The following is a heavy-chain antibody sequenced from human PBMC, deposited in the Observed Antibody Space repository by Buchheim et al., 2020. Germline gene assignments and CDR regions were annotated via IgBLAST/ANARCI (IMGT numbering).Heavy chain of an antibody. D-gene: IGHD3-22*01. Sequence: QVLLVESGGGLVKPGGSLRLSCGASGFIFSDNYMSWIRQAPGKGLVWVSYISNSGSIIYYADSVKGRFTISRDNAKNSLYLQMDSLRAEDAAVYYCARPITMKRLWYFDLWGRGTL. CDR1: GFIFSDNY. CDR3: ARPITMKRLWYFDL. V-gene: IGHV3-11*01. CDR2: ISNSGSII. J-gene: IGHJ2*01.